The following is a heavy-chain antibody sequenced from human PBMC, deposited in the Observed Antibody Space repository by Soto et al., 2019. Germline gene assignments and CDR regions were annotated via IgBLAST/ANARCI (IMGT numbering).Heavy chain of an antibody. Sequence: SETLSLTCTVSGGSISSYYWSWIRQPPGKGLEWIGEIYYSGSTNYNPSLKSRVTISVDKSKNQFSLKLSSVTAADTAVYYCAREGDYGIIDYWGQGTLVTVSS. J-gene: IGHJ4*02. CDR2: IYYSGST. CDR1: GGSISSYY. D-gene: IGHD4-17*01. CDR3: AREGDYGIIDY. V-gene: IGHV4-59*12.